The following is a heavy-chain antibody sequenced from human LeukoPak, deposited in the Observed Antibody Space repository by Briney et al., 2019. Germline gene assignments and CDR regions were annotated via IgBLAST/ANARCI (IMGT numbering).Heavy chain of an antibody. J-gene: IGHJ6*02. CDR3: ARDMDREGMDV. D-gene: IGHD1-14*01. CDR1: GFTFSSYS. CDR2: ISSSSSYT. Sequence: GGSLRLSCAASGFTFSSYSMNWVRQAPGKGLEWVSSISSSSSYTYYADSVKGRFTISRDNAKNSLYLQMNSLRAEDTAVYYCARDMDREGMDVWGQGTTVTVSS. V-gene: IGHV3-21*01.